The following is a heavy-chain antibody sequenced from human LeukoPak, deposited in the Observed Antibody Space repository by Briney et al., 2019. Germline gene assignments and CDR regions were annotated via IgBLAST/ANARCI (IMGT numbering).Heavy chain of an antibody. D-gene: IGHD6-13*01. CDR2: INWNGGST. CDR1: GFTFDDYG. J-gene: IGHJ4*02. CDR3: ARDSSSSSTGDFDY. V-gene: IGHV3-20*04. Sequence: GGSLRLSCAASGFTFDDYGMSWVRQAPGKGLEWVSGINWNGGSTGYADSVKGRLTISRDNAKNSLYLQMNSLRAEDTALYYCARDSSSSSTGDFDYWGQGTLVTVSS.